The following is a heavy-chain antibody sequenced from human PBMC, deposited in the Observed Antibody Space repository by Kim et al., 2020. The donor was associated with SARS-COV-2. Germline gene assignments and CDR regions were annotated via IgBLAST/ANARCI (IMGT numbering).Heavy chain of an antibody. CDR2: IFYSGNT. D-gene: IGHD2-2*01. Sequence: SETLSLTCTVSGDSISSSSYYWGWIRQPPGKGLEWIGSIFYSGNTYYNPSLKSRVTISVDTSKNQFSLRLSSATAADTAVYYCARHVVVPAAIVYSGYF. J-gene: IGHJ2*01. CDR1: GDSISSSSYY. CDR3: ARHVVVPAAIVYSGYF. V-gene: IGHV4-39*01.